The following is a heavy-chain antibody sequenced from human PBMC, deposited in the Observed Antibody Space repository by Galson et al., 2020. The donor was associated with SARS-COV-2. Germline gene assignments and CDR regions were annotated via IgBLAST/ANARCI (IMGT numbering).Heavy chain of an antibody. V-gene: IGHV3-23*01. J-gene: IGHJ4*02. CDR3: AKDQSYGDYVYLDD. D-gene: IGHD4-17*01. Sequence: GGSLRLSCAASGFTFSSYAMSWVRQAPGKGLEWVSAISGSGGSTYYAASVKGRFTISRDNSKHTLYLQMNSLRAEDTAVYYCAKDQSYGDYVYLDDWGQGTLVTVSS. CDR2: ISGSGGST. CDR1: GFTFSSYA.